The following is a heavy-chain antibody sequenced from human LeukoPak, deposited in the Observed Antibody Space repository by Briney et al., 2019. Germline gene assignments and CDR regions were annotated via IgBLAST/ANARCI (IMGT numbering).Heavy chain of an antibody. D-gene: IGHD3-3*02. CDR1: GGSISSGNYY. CDR2: IYTSGST. V-gene: IGHV4-61*02. Sequence: SETLSLTCTVSGGSISSGNYYWSWIRQPAGKGLEWIGRIYTSGSTNYNPSLKSRVTISVDTSKNQFSLKLNSLTAADTAVYYCARLRRSRLAEFDYWGQGTLVTVSS. J-gene: IGHJ4*02. CDR3: ARLRRSRLAEFDY.